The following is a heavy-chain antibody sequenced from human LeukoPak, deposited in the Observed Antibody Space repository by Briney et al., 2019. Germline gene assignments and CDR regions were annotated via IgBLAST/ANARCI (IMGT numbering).Heavy chain of an antibody. V-gene: IGHV4-39*01. CDR3: ARHPGIATTYYYSDMDV. CDR2: IFYSGST. J-gene: IGHJ6*02. Sequence: PSETLSLTCTVSGGSVSGSCYYWGWIRQPPGKGLEWIGTIFYSGSTYYNPSLKSRVTISVDTTNNPFSLKLSSVTAADTAVYYCARHPGIATTYYYSDMDVWGQGTTVTVSS. CDR1: GGSVSGSCYY. D-gene: IGHD6-13*01.